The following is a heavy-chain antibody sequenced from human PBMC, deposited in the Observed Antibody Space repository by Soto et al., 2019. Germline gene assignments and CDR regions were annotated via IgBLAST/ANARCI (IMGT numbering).Heavy chain of an antibody. CDR3: APSASGGSYRDNWFDP. CDR2: ISYDGSNK. Sequence: PGGSLRLSCAASGFTFSSYGMHWVRQAPGKGLEWVAVISYDGSNKYYADSVKGRFTISRDNSKNTLYLQMNSLRAEDTAVYYCAPSASGGSYRDNWFDPWGQGTLVTVSS. CDR1: GFTFSSYG. J-gene: IGHJ5*02. V-gene: IGHV3-30*03. D-gene: IGHD1-26*01.